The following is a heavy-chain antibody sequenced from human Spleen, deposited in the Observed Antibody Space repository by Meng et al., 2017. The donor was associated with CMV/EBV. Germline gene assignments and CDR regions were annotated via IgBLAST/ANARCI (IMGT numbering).Heavy chain of an antibody. CDR1: ANHY. CDR3: ARDAEGLYFHGSGSYVGAGY. D-gene: IGHD3-10*01. V-gene: IGHV4-31*02. Sequence: ANHYWSWIRQYPGKGLEWIGYIYYSGSTYYNPSLRGRVSISADMSKNQFSLKLTSVTAADTAVYYCARDAEGLYFHGSGSYVGAGYWGQGTLVTVSS. J-gene: IGHJ4*02. CDR2: IYYSGST.